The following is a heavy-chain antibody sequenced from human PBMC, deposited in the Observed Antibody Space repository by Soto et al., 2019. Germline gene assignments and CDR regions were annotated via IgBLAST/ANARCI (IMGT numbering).Heavy chain of an antibody. CDR2: INRDGGST. CDR3: ARAPGFYGDFFDY. V-gene: IGHV3-20*04. CDR1: GFTFRSYA. Sequence: GGSLRLSCAASGFTFRSYAMSWVRQAPGKGLEWVSGINRDGGSTGYADSVKGRFTISRDNAKNSLYLQMNSLRAEDTALYYCARAPGFYGDFFDYWGQGSLVTVSS. J-gene: IGHJ4*02. D-gene: IGHD4-17*01.